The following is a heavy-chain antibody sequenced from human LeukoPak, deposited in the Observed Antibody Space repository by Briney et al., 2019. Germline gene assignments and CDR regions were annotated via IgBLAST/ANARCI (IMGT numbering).Heavy chain of an antibody. CDR1: GFTFSNHA. V-gene: IGHV3-13*01. D-gene: IGHD1-26*01. CDR2: IGTAGDT. Sequence: GGPLRLSCATSGFTFSNHAMHWARQATGKGLEWVSAIGTAGDTFYPGSVKGRFTISRENAKNSLSLQMNSLRAEDTAVYYCVRQQTPHGNFDYWGQGTLVTVSS. CDR3: VRQQTPHGNFDY. J-gene: IGHJ4*02.